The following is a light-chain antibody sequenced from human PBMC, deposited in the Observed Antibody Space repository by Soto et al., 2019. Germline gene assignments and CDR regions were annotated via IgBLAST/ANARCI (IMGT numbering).Light chain of an antibody. CDR3: SSYTSSSTLYV. CDR2: DVS. V-gene: IGLV2-14*01. Sequence: QSVLTQPASVSGSPGQSITISCTGTSSDVGGYNYVSWYQQHPGKAPKLMIYDVSNRPSGVANRFSGSKSGNTASLTISGLQADDEADYYCSSYTSSSTLYVFGTGIKLTVL. J-gene: IGLJ1*01. CDR1: SSDVGGYNY.